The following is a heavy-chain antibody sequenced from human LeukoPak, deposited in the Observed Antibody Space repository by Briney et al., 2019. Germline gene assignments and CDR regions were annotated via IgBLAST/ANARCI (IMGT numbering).Heavy chain of an antibody. Sequence: GGSLRLPCAASGFTFSSYVMNWVRQAPGKGLEWVSTISGSGGSTYYADSVKGRFTISRDNSKNTLYLEMNSPRAEDTAIYYCAKESSSGYFNWGQGTLVSVSS. D-gene: IGHD3-22*01. V-gene: IGHV3-23*01. CDR3: AKESSSGYFN. CDR1: GFTFSSYV. J-gene: IGHJ4*02. CDR2: ISGSGGST.